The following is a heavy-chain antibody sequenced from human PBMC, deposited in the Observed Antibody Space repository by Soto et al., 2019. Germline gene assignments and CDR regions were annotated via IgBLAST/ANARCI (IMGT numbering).Heavy chain of an antibody. CDR1: GYTFTSYD. V-gene: IGHV1-8*01. CDR3: CRHDARWGSCDY. Sequence: ASVKFSCTASGYTFTSYDIYWVRQATGQGLEWMGWMNPNTGNSGYAQKFQRRVTMTSDTSISTAHMELSSLRSEDTAVYYCCRHDARWGSCDYWGQGTLVTVSS. CDR2: MNPNTGNS. D-gene: IGHD2-21*01. J-gene: IGHJ4*02.